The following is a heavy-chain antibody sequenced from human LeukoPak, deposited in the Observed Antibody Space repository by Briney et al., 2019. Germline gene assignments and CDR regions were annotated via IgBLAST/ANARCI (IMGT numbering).Heavy chain of an antibody. V-gene: IGHV1-2*02. Sequence: ASVTVSCKASGYTFTGDYMHWVRQAPGQGLEWMGWINPNSGGTSYAQKFQGRVTMTRDTSISTAYMELRRLRSDDTAVYYCARGAGRDGYNFGYWGQGTLVTVSS. D-gene: IGHD5-24*01. CDR2: INPNSGGT. CDR3: ARGAGRDGYNFGY. J-gene: IGHJ4*02. CDR1: GYTFTGDY.